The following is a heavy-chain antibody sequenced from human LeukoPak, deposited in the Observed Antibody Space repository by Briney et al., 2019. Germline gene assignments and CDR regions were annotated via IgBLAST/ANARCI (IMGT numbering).Heavy chain of an antibody. Sequence: GGSLRLSCAISGFTVSSNYMSWVRQAPGKGLEWVSVIYSSGITDYAYSVKGRFTISRDNSKNTLHLQMNNLRAEDTAVYYCARVVIRPYYFDYWGQGTLVTVSS. CDR3: ARVVIRPYYFDY. CDR2: IYSSGIT. J-gene: IGHJ4*02. D-gene: IGHD4-23*01. V-gene: IGHV3-66*01. CDR1: GFTVSSNY.